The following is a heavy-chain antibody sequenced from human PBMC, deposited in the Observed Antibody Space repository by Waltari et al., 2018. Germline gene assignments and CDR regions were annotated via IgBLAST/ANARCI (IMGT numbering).Heavy chain of an antibody. CDR1: GFTFSSSA. D-gene: IGHD6-19*01. CDR2: ISGSGGST. J-gene: IGHJ4*02. V-gene: IGHV3-23*01. CDR3: ARDTGSGWLN. Sequence: EVQLLESGGGLVQPGGSLRLSCAASGFTFSSSAMSWVRQAPGKGREWGSGISGSGGSTYYAESVKGQFTISRDNSKNTLYLQMNSLRAEDTAVYYWARDTGSGWLNWGQGTLVTVSS.